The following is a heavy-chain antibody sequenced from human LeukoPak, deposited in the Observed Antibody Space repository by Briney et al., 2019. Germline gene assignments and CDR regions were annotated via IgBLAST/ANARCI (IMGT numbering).Heavy chain of an antibody. CDR3: ARLIVVVTAMGEMRAFDI. CDR1: GYTFTRYA. Sequence: GASVRVSCTASGYTFTRYAMNSVRQAPGQGLEWRGWINTNTRNSTYAQGFTGRFVFSLDTSVSTAYLQISSLKAEDTAVYYCARLIVVVTAMGEMRAFDIWGQGTMVTVSS. D-gene: IGHD2-21*02. CDR2: INTNTRNS. V-gene: IGHV7-4-1*02. J-gene: IGHJ3*02.